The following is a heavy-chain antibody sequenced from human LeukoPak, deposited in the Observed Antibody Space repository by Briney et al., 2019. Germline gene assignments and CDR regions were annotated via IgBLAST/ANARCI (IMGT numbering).Heavy chain of an antibody. CDR1: GYTFTSCA. CDR2: ISAYNGNT. CDR3: ARDRAVTTHSQERDFDY. Sequence: ASVKVSCKASGYTFTSCAIHWVRQAPGQGLEWMGWISAYNGNTNYAQKLQGRVTMTTDTSTSTAYMELRSLRSDDTAVYYCARDRAVTTHSQERDFDYWGQGTLVTVSS. J-gene: IGHJ4*02. D-gene: IGHD4-11*01. V-gene: IGHV1-18*01.